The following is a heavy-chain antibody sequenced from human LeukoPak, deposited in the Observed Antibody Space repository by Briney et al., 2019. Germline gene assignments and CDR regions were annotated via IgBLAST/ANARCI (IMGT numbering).Heavy chain of an antibody. D-gene: IGHD3-22*01. CDR3: ARVPTPYYYDSSGYYFDY. CDR2: IIPIFGTA. CDR1: GGTFSSYA. J-gene: IGHJ4*02. V-gene: IGHV1-69*05. Sequence: ASVKLSCTASGGTFSSYAISWVRQAPGQGLEWMGGIIPIFGTANYAQKFQGRVTITTDESTSTAYMELSSLRSEDTAVYYCARVPTPYYYDSSGYYFDYWGQGTLVTVSS.